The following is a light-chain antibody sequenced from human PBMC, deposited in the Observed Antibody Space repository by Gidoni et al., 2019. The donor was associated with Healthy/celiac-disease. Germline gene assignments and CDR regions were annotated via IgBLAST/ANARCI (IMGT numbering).Light chain of an antibody. CDR1: QSVSSN. CDR2: GAS. V-gene: IGKV3-15*01. CDR3: QQYNNWHT. J-gene: IGKJ4*01. Sequence: EIVMTQSPATLSVSPGERATLSCRASQSVSSNLAWYQQKPGQAPRLLIYGASTRATGIPARFSCSGSGTEFTLTISSLKSEDFAVYYCQQYNNWHTFXGXTKVEIK.